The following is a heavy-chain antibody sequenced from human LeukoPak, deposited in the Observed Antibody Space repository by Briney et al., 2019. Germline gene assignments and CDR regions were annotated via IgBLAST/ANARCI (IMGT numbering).Heavy chain of an antibody. CDR2: ISGSGGST. V-gene: IGHV3-23*01. D-gene: IGHD2-2*02. J-gene: IGHJ6*03. CDR3: AKNGGYCSSTSCYTSGSPLYYYYYYMDV. Sequence: GGSLRLSCAASGFTFSSYAMSWVRQAPGKGLEWVSAISGSGGSTYYADSVKGRFTISRDNSKNTLYLQMNSLRAEDTAVYYCAKNGGYCSSTSCYTSGSPLYYYYYYMDVWGKGTTVTVSS. CDR1: GFTFSSYA.